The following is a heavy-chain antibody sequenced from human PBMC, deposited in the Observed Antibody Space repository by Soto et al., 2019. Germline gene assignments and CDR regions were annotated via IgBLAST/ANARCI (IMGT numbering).Heavy chain of an antibody. Sequence: SETLSLTCAVSGGSISSSNWWSWVRQPPGKGLEWIGEIYHSGSTNYNPSLKSRVTISVDKSKNQFSLKLSSVTAADTAVYYCARDIKHSSSWYDYWGQGTLVTVSS. CDR1: GGSISSSNW. V-gene: IGHV4-4*02. CDR2: IYHSGST. J-gene: IGHJ4*02. D-gene: IGHD6-13*01. CDR3: ARDIKHSSSWYDY.